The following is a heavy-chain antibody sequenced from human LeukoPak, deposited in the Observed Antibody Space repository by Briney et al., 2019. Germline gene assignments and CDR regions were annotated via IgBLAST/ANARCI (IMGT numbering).Heavy chain of an antibody. CDR2: IYYSGST. D-gene: IGHD6-13*01. J-gene: IGHJ4*02. CDR3: ARATNIAAAGVFDY. CDR1: GGSISSHY. Sequence: PSETLSLTCTVSGGSISSHYWSWIRQPPGKGLEWIGYIYYSGSTNYNPSLKSRVTISVDTSKNQFSLKLSSVTAADTAVYYCARATNIAAAGVFDYWGQGTLVTVSS. V-gene: IGHV4-59*08.